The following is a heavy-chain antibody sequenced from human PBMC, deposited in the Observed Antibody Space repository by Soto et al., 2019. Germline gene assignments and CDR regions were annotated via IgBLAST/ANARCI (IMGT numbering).Heavy chain of an antibody. D-gene: IGHD3-16*01. Sequence: GGSLRLSCAASGFTFSSYAMSWVRQAPGKGLEWVSAISGSGGSTYYADSVKGRFTISRDNSKNTLYLQMNSLRAEDTAVYYWAKETALGSENYYYYRAVGGKGPRVTVS. CDR1: GFTFSSYA. J-gene: IGHJ6*03. CDR2: ISGSGGST. CDR3: AKETALGSENYYYYRAV. V-gene: IGHV3-23*01.